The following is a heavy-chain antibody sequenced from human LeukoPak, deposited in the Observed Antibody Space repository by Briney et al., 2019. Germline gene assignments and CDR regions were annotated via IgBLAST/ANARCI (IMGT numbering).Heavy chain of an antibody. Sequence: PSETLSLTCAVYGGSFSGYYWSWIRQPPGKGLEWIGEINHSGSTNYNPSLKSRVTISVDTSKNQFSLKLSSVIAADTAVYYCARFDSSRHFDYWGQGTLVTVSS. CDR3: ARFDSSRHFDY. J-gene: IGHJ4*02. D-gene: IGHD3-22*01. V-gene: IGHV4-34*01. CDR1: GGSFSGYY. CDR2: INHSGST.